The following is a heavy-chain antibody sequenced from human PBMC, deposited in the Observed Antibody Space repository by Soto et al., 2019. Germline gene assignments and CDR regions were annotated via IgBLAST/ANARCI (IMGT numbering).Heavy chain of an antibody. D-gene: IGHD5-18*01. CDR3: ARVVSSYGFIDY. CDR2: IYYSGST. J-gene: IGHJ4*02. CDR1: GGSISSYY. V-gene: IGHV4-59*01. Sequence: QVQLQESGPGLVKPSETLSLTCTVSGGSISSYYWSWIRQPPGKGLEWIGYIYYSGSTNYNPSLKSRVTISVDTSKNQFSLKLSSVTAADTAVYYCARVVSSYGFIDYWGQGTLVTVS.